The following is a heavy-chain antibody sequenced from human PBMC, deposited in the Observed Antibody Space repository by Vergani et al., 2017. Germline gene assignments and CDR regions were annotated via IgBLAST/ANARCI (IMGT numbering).Heavy chain of an antibody. CDR2: IYYSGST. CDR1: GGSVSSGSYY. Sequence: QVQLQESGPGLVKPSETLSLTCTVSGGSVSSGSYYWSWIRQPAGKGLEWIGYIYYSGSTNYNPSLKSRVTISVDTSKNQFSLKLSSVTAADTAVYYCAGGDRYYYYYYMDVWGKGTTVTVSS. CDR3: AGGDRYYYYYYMDV. V-gene: IGHV4-61*10. J-gene: IGHJ6*03. D-gene: IGHD5-24*01.